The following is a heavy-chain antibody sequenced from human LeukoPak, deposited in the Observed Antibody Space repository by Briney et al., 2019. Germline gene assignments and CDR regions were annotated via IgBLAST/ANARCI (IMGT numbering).Heavy chain of an antibody. CDR1: GFTFSSYW. Sequence: GGSLRLSCAASGFTFSSYWMSWVRQAPGKGLEWVANIKQDGSDKYYLTSVRGRFTISRDNAKNSLFLQMNSLRVEDTAVYYCARGGGHLDCWGQGTLVTVSS. V-gene: IGHV3-7*03. CDR2: IKQDGSDK. D-gene: IGHD4-23*01. CDR3: ARGGGHLDC. J-gene: IGHJ4*02.